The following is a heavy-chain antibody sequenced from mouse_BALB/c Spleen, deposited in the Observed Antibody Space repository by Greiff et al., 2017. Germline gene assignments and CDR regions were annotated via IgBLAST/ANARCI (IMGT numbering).Heavy chain of an antibody. Sequence: QVQLKESGAELVRPGSSVKISCKASGYAFSSYWMNWVKQRPGQGLEWIGQIYPGDGDTNYNGKFKGKATLTADKSSSTAYMQLSSLTSEDSAVYFCARGATVVAFDYWGQGTTLTVSS. J-gene: IGHJ2*01. D-gene: IGHD1-1*01. CDR2: IYPGDGDT. CDR1: GYAFSSYW. CDR3: ARGATVVAFDY. V-gene: IGHV1-80*01.